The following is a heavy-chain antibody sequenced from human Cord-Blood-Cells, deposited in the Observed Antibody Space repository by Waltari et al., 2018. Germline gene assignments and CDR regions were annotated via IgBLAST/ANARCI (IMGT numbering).Heavy chain of an antibody. J-gene: IGHJ2*01. Sequence: EVQLVESGGGLIQPGGSLRLSCAASGSTVSSNYMSWARQAPGKGLGGVSVIYGGGSTYYADSVKGRFTISRDNSKNTLYLQMNSLRAEDTAVYYCATRGGFGELFDWGRGTLVTVSS. V-gene: IGHV3-53*01. CDR3: ATRGGFGELFD. D-gene: IGHD3-10*01. CDR2: IYGGGST. CDR1: GSTVSSNY.